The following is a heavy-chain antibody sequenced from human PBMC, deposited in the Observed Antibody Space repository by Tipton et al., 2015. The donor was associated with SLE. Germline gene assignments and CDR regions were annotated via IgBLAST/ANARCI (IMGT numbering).Heavy chain of an antibody. V-gene: IGHV4-59*11. Sequence: TLSLTCSVSGGSIRGHYWSWIRQPPGKGLEWIGYIYNSGDTNYNPSLKSRVTISVDTSKNQFSLKLSSVTAADTAVYYCARGGPSSKWLDPWGRGTQVTVSS. D-gene: IGHD6-6*01. CDR3: ARGGPSSKWLDP. CDR2: IYNSGDT. J-gene: IGHJ5*02. CDR1: GGSIRGHY.